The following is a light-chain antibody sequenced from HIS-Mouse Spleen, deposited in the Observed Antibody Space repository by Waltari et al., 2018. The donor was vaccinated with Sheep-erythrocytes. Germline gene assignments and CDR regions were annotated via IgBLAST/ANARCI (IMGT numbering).Light chain of an antibody. Sequence: SYELTQPPSVSVSPGQTASITCSGDKLGDKYACCYQQKPGQSPVLVIYHDSKRPSGTPERFSGSNSGNTATLTISGTQAMDEADYYCQAWDSSSWVFGGGTKLTVL. CDR3: QAWDSSSWV. CDR1: KLGDKY. V-gene: IGLV3-1*01. CDR2: HDS. J-gene: IGLJ3*02.